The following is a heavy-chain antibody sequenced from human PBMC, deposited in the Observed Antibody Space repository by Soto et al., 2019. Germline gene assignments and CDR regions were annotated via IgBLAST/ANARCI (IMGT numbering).Heavy chain of an antibody. D-gene: IGHD2-15*01. CDR1: GFTFSSYA. Sequence: GGSLRLSFAASGFTFSSYAMSWVRQAPGKGLEGVSSISCSGGSTYYADSVKVRFTISRDNSKNKLYLQMNSLIAEDTAVYYCAKDPPLLLLADXWGQGTLVTVSX. CDR2: ISCSGGST. J-gene: IGHJ4*02. CDR3: AKDPPLLLLADX. V-gene: IGHV3-23*01.